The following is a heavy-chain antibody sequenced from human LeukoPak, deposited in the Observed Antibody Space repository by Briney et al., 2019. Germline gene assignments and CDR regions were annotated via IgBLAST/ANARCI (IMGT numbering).Heavy chain of an antibody. V-gene: IGHV4-34*01. D-gene: IGHD5-18*01. CDR2: INHSGST. J-gene: IGHJ4*02. CDR3: ARGRGRSPLWLVSTPLYFDY. Sequence: SETLSLTCAVYGGSFSGYYWSWLRQPPGKGLEWIGEINHSGSTNYNPSLTSRVTISVDTTKKKLSLKLRSVDAADTAVYYCARGRGRSPLWLVSTPLYFDYWGQGTLVTVSS. CDR1: GGSFSGYY.